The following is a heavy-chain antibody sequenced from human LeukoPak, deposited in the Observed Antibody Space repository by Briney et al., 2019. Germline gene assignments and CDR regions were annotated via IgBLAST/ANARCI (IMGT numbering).Heavy chain of an antibody. CDR1: GGSFSGYY. D-gene: IGHD5-12*01. CDR2: INHSGST. CDR3: ARGLGYDVDY. J-gene: IGHJ4*02. V-gene: IGHV4-34*01. Sequence: SETLSLTCAVYGGSFSGYYWSWIRQPPRKGLEWIGEINHSGSTNYNPSLKSLVTISVDTSKNQFSLKLSSVTAADTAVYYCARGLGYDVDYWGQGTLVTVSS.